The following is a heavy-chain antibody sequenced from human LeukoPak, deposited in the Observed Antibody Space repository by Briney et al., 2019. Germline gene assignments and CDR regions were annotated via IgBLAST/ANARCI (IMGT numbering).Heavy chain of an antibody. D-gene: IGHD2-2*02. CDR3: ASSSPYCSSTSCYTSYYYGMDV. CDR1: GFTFSSYA. V-gene: IGHV3-30-3*01. CDR2: ISYDGSNK. J-gene: IGHJ6*02. Sequence: PGRSLRLSCAASGFTFSSYAMHWVRQAPGKGLEWVAVISYDGSNKYYADSVKGRFTISRDNSKNTLYLQMNSLRAEDTAVYYCASSSPYCSSTSCYTSYYYGMDVWGQGTTVTVSS.